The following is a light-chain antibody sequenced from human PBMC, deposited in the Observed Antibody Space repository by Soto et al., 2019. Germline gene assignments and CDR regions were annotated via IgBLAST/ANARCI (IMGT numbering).Light chain of an antibody. CDR1: SSDIGIYKY. CDR2: EVT. CDR3: QSFDNSLSASV. Sequence: QSALTQPASVSGSPGQSIAISCTGSSSDIGIYKYVSWYQQHPGKVPKLIIYEVTNRPSGVSNRFSGSKSGNTASLTISGLQAEDEADYYCQSFDNSLSASVFGGGTKLTVL. V-gene: IGLV2-14*01. J-gene: IGLJ2*01.